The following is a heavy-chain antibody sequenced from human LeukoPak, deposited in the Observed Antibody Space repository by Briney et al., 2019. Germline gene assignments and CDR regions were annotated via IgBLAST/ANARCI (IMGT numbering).Heavy chain of an antibody. J-gene: IGHJ6*02. V-gene: IGHV1-69*05. CDR3: ARSVAGTPPYYYNGMDV. D-gene: IGHD6-19*01. Sequence: VTSVKVSCKASGGTFSSYAISWVRQAPGQGLEWMGGIIPIFGTANYAQKFQGRVTMTRDTSISTAYMELSRLRSDDTAVYYCARSVAGTPPYYYNGMDVWGQGTTVTVSS. CDR2: IIPIFGTA. CDR1: GGTFSSYA.